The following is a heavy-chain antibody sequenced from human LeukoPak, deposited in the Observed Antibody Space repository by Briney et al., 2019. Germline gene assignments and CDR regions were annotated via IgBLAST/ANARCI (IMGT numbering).Heavy chain of an antibody. D-gene: IGHD2-2*01. CDR3: ARDLMSVVPAANGAYYYYGMDV. V-gene: IGHV3-48*03. J-gene: IGHJ6*02. Sequence: GGSLRLSCAASGFTFSSYEMNWVRQAPGKGLEWVSYISSSGSTRYYADSVKGRFTISRDNAKNSLYLQMNSLRADDTAVYYCARDLMSVVPAANGAYYYYGMDVWGQGTTVTVSS. CDR2: ISSSGSTR. CDR1: GFTFSSYE.